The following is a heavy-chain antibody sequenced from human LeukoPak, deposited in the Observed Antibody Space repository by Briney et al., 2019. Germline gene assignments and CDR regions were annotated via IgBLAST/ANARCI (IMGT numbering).Heavy chain of an antibody. D-gene: IGHD3-22*01. CDR1: GYTFTGYY. CDR3: ARVRSYYDSSVYFNSYFYYMDV. Sequence: ASVKVSCKASGYTFTGYYMHWVRQAPGQGLEWMGWINPNSGGTNYAQKFQGRVTMTTDTSTSTAYMELRSLRSDDTAVYYCARVRSYYDSSVYFNSYFYYMDVWGKGTTVTVSS. J-gene: IGHJ6*03. V-gene: IGHV1-2*02. CDR2: INPNSGGT.